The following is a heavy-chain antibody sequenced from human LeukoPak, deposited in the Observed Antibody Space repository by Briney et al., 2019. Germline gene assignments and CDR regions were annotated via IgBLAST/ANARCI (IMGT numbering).Heavy chain of an antibody. CDR2: IKQDGSEK. V-gene: IGHV3-7*03. CDR1: GFTFSSYG. CDR3: AKGGDDYGDYGELFDY. D-gene: IGHD4-17*01. J-gene: IGHJ4*02. Sequence: GRSLRLSCAASGFTFSSYGMHWVRQAPGKGLEWVANIKQDGSEKYYVDSVKGRFTISRDNAKNSLYLQMNSLRAEDTAVYYCAKGGDDYGDYGELFDYWGQGTLVTVSS.